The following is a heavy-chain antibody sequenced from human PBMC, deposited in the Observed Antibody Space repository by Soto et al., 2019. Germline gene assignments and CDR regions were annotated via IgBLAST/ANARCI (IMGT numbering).Heavy chain of an antibody. V-gene: IGHV1-69*13. CDR2: FIPIFDAA. D-gene: IGHD3-10*01. J-gene: IGHJ3*02. Sequence: SVRVSCKASGGTFSNYAINWVRQAPGQGLEWMGGFIPIFDAANYAQNFRGRVTITADESTSTAYMELSGLRSEDTAMYYCARKAESYGFDIWGQGTLVTVSS. CDR3: ARKAESYGFDI. CDR1: GGTFSNYA.